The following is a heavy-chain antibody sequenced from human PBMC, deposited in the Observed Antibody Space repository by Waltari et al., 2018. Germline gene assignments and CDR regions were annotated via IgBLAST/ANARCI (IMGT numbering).Heavy chain of an antibody. V-gene: IGHV3-48*04. CDR3: ARDLNGGQPH. CDR2: MSSSSSTI. CDR1: GFIFSSHS. J-gene: IGHJ4*02. D-gene: IGHD4-17*01. Sequence: EVQLVESGGGLVQPGGSLRLSCAASGFIFSSHSMNWVRQAPGKGLEWVSYMSSSSSTIHYADSVKGRFTISRDNAKNSLYLQMNSLRAEDTAVYYCARDLNGGQPHWGQGTLVTVSS.